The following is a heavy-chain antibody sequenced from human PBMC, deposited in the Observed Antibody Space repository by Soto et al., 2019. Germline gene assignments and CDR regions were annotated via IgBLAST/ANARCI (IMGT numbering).Heavy chain of an antibody. D-gene: IGHD5-18*01. J-gene: IGHJ5*02. CDR1: GFTFSSYS. CDR3: ARAGYSYGFSIPFDP. Sequence: VGSLRLSCAASGFTFSSYSMHWVRQAPGKGLEWVAVISYDGSNKYYADSVKGRFTISRDNSKNTLYLQMNSLRAEDTAVYYCARAGYSYGFSIPFDPWGQGTLVTVSS. V-gene: IGHV3-30-3*01. CDR2: ISYDGSNK.